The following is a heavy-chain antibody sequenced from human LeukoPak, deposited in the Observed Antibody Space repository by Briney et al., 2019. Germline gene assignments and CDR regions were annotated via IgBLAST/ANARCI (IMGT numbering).Heavy chain of an antibody. V-gene: IGHV3-48*04. D-gene: IGHD3-3*01. Sequence: GGSLRLSCAASGFTFSSYSMNWVRQAPGKGLEWVSYISSSSSTIYYADSAKGRFTISRGNAKNSLYLQMNSLRAEDTAVYYCARDEWSGLAFDIWGQGTMVTVSS. CDR1: GFTFSSYS. CDR2: ISSSSSTI. J-gene: IGHJ3*02. CDR3: ARDEWSGLAFDI.